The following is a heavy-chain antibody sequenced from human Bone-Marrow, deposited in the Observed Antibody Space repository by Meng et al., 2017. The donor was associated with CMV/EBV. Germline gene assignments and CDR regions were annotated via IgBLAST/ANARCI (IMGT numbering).Heavy chain of an antibody. J-gene: IGHJ6*02. Sequence: GGSLRLSCAASGLTVSRNYMNWVRQAPGKGLEWVAVIYSGENTYYADSVKGRFTISRDDSKSIAYLQMNSLKTEDTAVYYCTRESEMILKQLVPYYYGMDVWGQGTTVTVSS. CDR3: TRESEMILKQLVPYYYGMDV. CDR2: IYSGENT. CDR1: GLTVSRNY. V-gene: IGHV3-53*01. D-gene: IGHD6-6*01.